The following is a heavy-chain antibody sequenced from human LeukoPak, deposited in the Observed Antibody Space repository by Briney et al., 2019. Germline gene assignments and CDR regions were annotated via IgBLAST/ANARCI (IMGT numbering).Heavy chain of an antibody. D-gene: IGHD1-1*01. CDR3: ARAQLNLLVDFGMDV. Sequence: PSETLSLTCTVSGGSITTYYWTWIRQPPGKGLEWIGYINYSGSTNYNPSLKSRVTISVDTSKNQFSLKLSSATAADTAVYYCARAQLNLLVDFGMDVWGQGTTVTVSS. J-gene: IGHJ6*02. V-gene: IGHV4-59*01. CDR2: INYSGST. CDR1: GGSITTYY.